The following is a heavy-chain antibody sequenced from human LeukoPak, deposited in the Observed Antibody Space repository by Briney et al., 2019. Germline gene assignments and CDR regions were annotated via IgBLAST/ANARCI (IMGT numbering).Heavy chain of an antibody. V-gene: IGHV3-9*01. CDR3: AGSILTGYPNFDY. D-gene: IGHD3-9*01. CDR1: GFDFADQA. J-gene: IGHJ4*02. CDR2: ISWNSNEI. Sequence: GGSLRLSCVASGFDFADQAMHWVRQAPGKGLEWVSGISWNSNEIIYADSVRGRFTISRDNAKNSLYLQMNSLRAEDTAVYYCAGSILTGYPNFDYWGQGTLVTVSS.